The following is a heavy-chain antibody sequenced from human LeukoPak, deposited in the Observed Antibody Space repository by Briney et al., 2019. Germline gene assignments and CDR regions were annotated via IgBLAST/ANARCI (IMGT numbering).Heavy chain of an antibody. Sequence: GESLKISCKGSGYTFTTYSIGWVRQMPGKGLEWMGIIYPGDSDTTYSPSFQGQVKISSDKSTTTAYLQWSNLKASDTAMYYCARGSSWHYFDYWGQGTLVTVSS. D-gene: IGHD6-13*01. CDR3: ARGSSWHYFDY. CDR1: GYTFTTYS. CDR2: IYPGDSDT. J-gene: IGHJ4*02. V-gene: IGHV5-51*01.